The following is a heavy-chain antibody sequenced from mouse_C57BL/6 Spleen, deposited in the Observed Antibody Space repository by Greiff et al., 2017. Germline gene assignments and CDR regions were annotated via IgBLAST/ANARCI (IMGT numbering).Heavy chain of an antibody. CDR2: INPNYGTT. Sequence: VQLKESGPELVKPGASVKISCKASGYSFTDYNMNWVKQSNGKSLEWIGVINPNYGTTSYNQKFKGKATLTVDQSSSTAYMQLNSLTSEDSAVYYCATLYYGSSDYAMDYWGQGTSVTVSS. CDR1: GYSFTDYN. J-gene: IGHJ4*01. D-gene: IGHD1-1*01. V-gene: IGHV1-39*01. CDR3: ATLYYGSSDYAMDY.